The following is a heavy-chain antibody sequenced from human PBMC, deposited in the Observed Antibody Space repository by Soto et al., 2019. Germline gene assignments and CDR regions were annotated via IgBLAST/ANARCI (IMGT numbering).Heavy chain of an antibody. Sequence: ASVKVSCKASGYTFTSYYMHWVRQAPGQGLEWMGIINPSGGSTSYAQKFQGRVTMTRDTSTSTVYMELSSLRSEDTAVYYCARVGDGYNFGIRAFDIWGQGTMVTVSS. CDR1: GYTFTSYY. CDR3: ARVGDGYNFGIRAFDI. V-gene: IGHV1-46*01. J-gene: IGHJ3*02. CDR2: INPSGGST. D-gene: IGHD5-12*01.